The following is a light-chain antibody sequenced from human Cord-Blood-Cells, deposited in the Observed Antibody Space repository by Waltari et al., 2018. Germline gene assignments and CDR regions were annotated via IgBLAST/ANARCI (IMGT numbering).Light chain of an antibody. CDR3: QQYNNWPPGT. CDR2: GAS. Sequence: EIVITQSPATLSVSPGERATLSCRASQSVSSNLAWYQQKPGQAPRLLIYGASTRATGIPARFSGSGSGKEFTLTISSLQSEDFAVYYCQQYNNWPPGTFGPGTKVDIK. V-gene: IGKV3-15*01. J-gene: IGKJ3*01. CDR1: QSVSSN.